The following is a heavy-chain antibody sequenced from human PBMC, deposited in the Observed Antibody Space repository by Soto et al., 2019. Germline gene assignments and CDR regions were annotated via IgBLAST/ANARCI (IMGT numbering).Heavy chain of an antibody. CDR3: ARRLDMVRGTWFDP. CDR1: GGSISSYY. CDR2: IHNSGTT. Sequence: PSETLSLTCTVSGGSISSYYWSWIRQPPGKGLEWVGYIHNSGTTNYNPSIKSRVTISVDTSKNQFSLKLSSVTAADTAVYYCARRLDMVRGTWFDPWGQGTLVTVSS. D-gene: IGHD3-10*01. J-gene: IGHJ5*02. V-gene: IGHV4-59*08.